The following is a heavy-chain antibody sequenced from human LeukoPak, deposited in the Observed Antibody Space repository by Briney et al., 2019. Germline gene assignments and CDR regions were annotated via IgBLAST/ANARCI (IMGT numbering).Heavy chain of an antibody. D-gene: IGHD6-6*01. CDR1: GFTFSSYA. CDR3: ARDRGHSSSSDLDI. V-gene: IGHV3-30-3*01. CDR2: ISYDGSNK. Sequence: GRSLRLSCAASGFTFSSYAMHWVRQAPGKGLEWVAVISYDGSNKYYADSVKGRFTISRDNSKNTLYLQMNSLRAEDTAVYYCARDRGHSSSSDLDIWGQGTMVTVSS. J-gene: IGHJ3*02.